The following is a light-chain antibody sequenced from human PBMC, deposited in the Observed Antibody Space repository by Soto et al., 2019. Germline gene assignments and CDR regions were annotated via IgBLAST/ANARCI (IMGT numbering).Light chain of an antibody. CDR3: SSYTRTTTFVV. CDR2: EVY. J-gene: IGLJ3*02. CDR1: SSDVDTNNY. Sequence: QSALTQPASVSGSPGQSITISCTGTSSDVDTNNYVSWYQQHPGKAPKLMIYEVYSRPSGVSNRFSGSKFGNTASLSISGLQADDEADYYCSSYTRTTTFVVFGGGTKLTVL. V-gene: IGLV2-14*01.